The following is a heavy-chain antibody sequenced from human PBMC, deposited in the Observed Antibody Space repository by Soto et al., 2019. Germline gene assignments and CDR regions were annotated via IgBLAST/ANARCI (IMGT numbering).Heavy chain of an antibody. CDR3: ARDSRGGAARRPTFYY. D-gene: IGHD6-6*01. CDR2: IGRSRETI. J-gene: IGHJ4*02. Sequence: PGWSLRLSCVFSGFTFISFEMNWVRQTPGKGLEWLSYIGRSRETIYYADSVKGRFTISRDNAKSSLFLQMNGLRDEDTGIYYCARDSRGGAARRPTFYYWGRGTLVTVSS. V-gene: IGHV3-48*03. CDR1: GFTFISFE.